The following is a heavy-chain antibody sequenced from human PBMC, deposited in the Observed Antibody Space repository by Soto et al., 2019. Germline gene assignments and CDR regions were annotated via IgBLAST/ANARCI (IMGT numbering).Heavy chain of an antibody. CDR2: ISSSSTYI. J-gene: IGHJ4*02. D-gene: IGHD4-17*01. V-gene: IGHV3-21*01. CDR1: GFTFSSYS. Sequence: TGGSLRLSCAASGFTFSSYSMNWVRQAPGKGLEWVASISSSSTYIYYADSVKGRFTISRDNAKNSLYLQMNSLRAEDTAVYYCARYDHGDYACGCWGQGTLVTVSS. CDR3: ARYDHGDYACGC.